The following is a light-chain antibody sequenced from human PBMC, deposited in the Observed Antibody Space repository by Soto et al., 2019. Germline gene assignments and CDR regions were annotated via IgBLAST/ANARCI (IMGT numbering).Light chain of an antibody. V-gene: IGLV2-8*01. Sequence: QSALTQPPSASGSPGQSVTISCTGTSSDVGYYQYVSWYQQHPGKAPKLMIYEVTKRPLGVPDRFSGSKSGNTASLTVSGLQAEDEADYYCSSYAGSNNPYVFGTGTKLTVL. CDR2: EVT. CDR1: SSDVGYYQY. CDR3: SSYAGSNNPYV. J-gene: IGLJ1*01.